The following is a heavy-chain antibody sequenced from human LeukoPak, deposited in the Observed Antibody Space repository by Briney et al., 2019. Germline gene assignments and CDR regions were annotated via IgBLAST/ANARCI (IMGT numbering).Heavy chain of an antibody. V-gene: IGHV3-13*01. CDR2: FHTAVDT. D-gene: IGHD2-2*01. J-gene: IGHJ6*02. CDR3: ARGSCSSSSCYERLNGLDV. Sequence: GGSLRLSCAASGFIFSNYDMHWVRQATGKGLEWVSAFHTAVDTHYSGSVKGRFATSRENAKNSFYLQMNNLRAGDTAVYYCARGSCSSSSCYERLNGLDVWGQGTPVTVSS. CDR1: GFIFSNYD.